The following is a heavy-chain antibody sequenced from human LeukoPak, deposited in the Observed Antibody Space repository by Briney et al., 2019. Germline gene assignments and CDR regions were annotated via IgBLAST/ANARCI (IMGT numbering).Heavy chain of an antibody. J-gene: IGHJ4*02. D-gene: IGHD4-17*01. CDR1: GFPFGSYA. CDR3: AKRHGDYFDY. V-gene: IGHV3-23*01. Sequence: GGSLRLSCAASGFPFGSYAMSWVRQPPGKGLECVSTISDSFRITDDADSVKGRFTISTDDSKNTLYLQMNTLRAEDTAVYYCAKRHGDYFDYWGQGTLVTVSS. CDR2: ISDSFRIT.